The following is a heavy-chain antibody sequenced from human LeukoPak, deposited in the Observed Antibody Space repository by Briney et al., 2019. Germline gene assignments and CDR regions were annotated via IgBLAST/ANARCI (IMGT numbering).Heavy chain of an antibody. CDR3: AREGKNYYDSSGYYPDY. D-gene: IGHD3-22*01. Sequence: SQTLSLTRTVSGGSISSGDYYWSWIRQPPGKGLEWIGYIHYSGSTYYNPSLKSRVTISVDTSKNQFSLKLSSVTAADTAVYYCAREGKNYYDSSGYYPDYWGQGTLVTVSS. V-gene: IGHV4-30-4*01. J-gene: IGHJ4*02. CDR1: GGSISSGDYY. CDR2: IHYSGST.